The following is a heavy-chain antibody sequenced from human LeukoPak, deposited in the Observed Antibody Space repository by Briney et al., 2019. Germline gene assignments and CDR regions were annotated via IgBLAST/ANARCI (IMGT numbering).Heavy chain of an antibody. V-gene: IGHV3-21*01. CDR3: ARDPQYCSGGSCYTFDY. CDR1: GFTFSTYS. D-gene: IGHD2-15*01. Sequence: GGSLRLSCAASGFTFSTYSMNWVRQAPGKGLEWVSSIISSSSYIYYADSVKGRFTISRDNAKNSLYLQMNSLRAEDTAVYYCARDPQYCSGGSCYTFDYWGQGTLVTVSS. J-gene: IGHJ4*02. CDR2: IISSSSYI.